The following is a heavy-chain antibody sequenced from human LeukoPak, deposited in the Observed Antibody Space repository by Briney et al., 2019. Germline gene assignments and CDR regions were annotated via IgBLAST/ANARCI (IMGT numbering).Heavy chain of an antibody. Sequence: PSETLSLTCTVSGGSISSYYWSWIRQPPGKGLEWIGYIYYSGSTNYNPSLKSRVTISVDTSKNQFSLKLSSVTAADTAVYYCARLGRQQLVDYWGQGTLVTVSS. CDR2: IYYSGST. D-gene: IGHD6-13*01. CDR3: ARLGRQQLVDY. J-gene: IGHJ4*02. CDR1: GGSISSYY. V-gene: IGHV4-59*08.